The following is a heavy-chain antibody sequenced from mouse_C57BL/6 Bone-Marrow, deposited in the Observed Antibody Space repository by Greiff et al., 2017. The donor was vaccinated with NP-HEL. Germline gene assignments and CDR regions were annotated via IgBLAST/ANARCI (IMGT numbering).Heavy chain of an antibody. V-gene: IGHV3-8*01. Sequence: DVQLQESGPGLAKPSQTLSLTCSVTGYSITSDYWNWIRKFPGNKLEYMGYISYSGSTYYNPSLKSRISITRDTTKNQYYLQLNSVTTEDTATYYCAIAPLTGTRDYAMDYWGQGTSVTVSS. CDR3: AIAPLTGTRDYAMDY. D-gene: IGHD4-1*01. CDR1: GYSITSDY. CDR2: ISYSGST. J-gene: IGHJ4*01.